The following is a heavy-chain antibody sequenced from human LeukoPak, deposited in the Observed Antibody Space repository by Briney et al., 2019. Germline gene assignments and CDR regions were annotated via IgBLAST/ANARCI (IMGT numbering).Heavy chain of an antibody. D-gene: IGHD3-22*01. Sequence: GALRLSCAASGFTFSSYAMSWVRQAPGKGLEWVSAISGSGGSTYYADSVKGRFTISRDNSKNTLYLQMNSLRVEDTAVYYCAKDPEAYYYDSSGFPLGYWGQGTLVTVSS. J-gene: IGHJ4*02. V-gene: IGHV3-23*01. CDR3: AKDPEAYYYDSSGFPLGY. CDR2: ISGSGGST. CDR1: GFTFSSYA.